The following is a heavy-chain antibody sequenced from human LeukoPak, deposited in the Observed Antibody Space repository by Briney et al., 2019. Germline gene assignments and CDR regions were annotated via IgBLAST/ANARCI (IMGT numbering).Heavy chain of an antibody. D-gene: IGHD3-10*02. J-gene: IGHJ4*02. CDR1: GFTFTSSA. V-gene: IGHV1-58*02. CDR2: IVVGSGNT. CDR3: AARSVRGASGYFDY. Sequence: SVKVSCKASGFTFTSSAMQWVRQARGQRLEWVGWIVVGSGNTNYAQKFQERVTITRDMSTSTAYMELSSLRSEDTAVYYCAARSVRGASGYFDYWGQGTLVTVSS.